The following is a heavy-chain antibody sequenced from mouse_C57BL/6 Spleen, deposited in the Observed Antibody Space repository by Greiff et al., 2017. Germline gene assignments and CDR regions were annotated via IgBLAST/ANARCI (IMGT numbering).Heavy chain of an antibody. D-gene: IGHD6-1*01. V-gene: IGHV1-69*01. CDR2: IDPSDSYT. CDR3: TRRGLWDY. J-gene: IGHJ2*01. Sequence: QVQLQQPGAELVMPGASVKLSCKASGYTFTSYWMHWVKQRPGQGLEWIGEIDPSDSYTNYNQKFKGKAILTADKSSSTAYMELRSLTSEDSAVYYCTRRGLWDYWGQGTTLTVSS. CDR1: GYTFTSYW.